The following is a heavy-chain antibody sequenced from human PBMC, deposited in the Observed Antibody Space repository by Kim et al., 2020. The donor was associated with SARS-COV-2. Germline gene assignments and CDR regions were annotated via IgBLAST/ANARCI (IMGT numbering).Heavy chain of an antibody. J-gene: IGHJ4*02. Sequence: GGSLRLSCAASGFTFSSYGMHWVRQAPGKGLEWVAVISYDGSNKYYADSVKGRFTISRDNSKNTLYLQMNSLRAEDTAVYYCAKAPPQQLEPDWGQGTL. CDR2: ISYDGSNK. D-gene: IGHD6-13*01. V-gene: IGHV3-30*18. CDR3: AKAPPQQLEPD. CDR1: GFTFSSYG.